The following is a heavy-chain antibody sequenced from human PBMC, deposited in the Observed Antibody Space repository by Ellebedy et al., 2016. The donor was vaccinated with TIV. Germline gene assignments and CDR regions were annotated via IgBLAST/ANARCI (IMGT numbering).Heavy chain of an antibody. V-gene: IGHV3-64*01. CDR1: GFTFSTYA. CDR3: ARPRLAVGATPLDY. CDR2: ISYDGGRT. D-gene: IGHD1-26*01. Sequence: GESLKISCAVSGFTFSTYAMHWVRQAPGKGLEYVSAISYDGGRTYYANSVKGRFIISRDNSKNTLYLHMGSLRADDMAVYYCARPRLAVGATPLDYWGQGTQVTVSS. J-gene: IGHJ4*02.